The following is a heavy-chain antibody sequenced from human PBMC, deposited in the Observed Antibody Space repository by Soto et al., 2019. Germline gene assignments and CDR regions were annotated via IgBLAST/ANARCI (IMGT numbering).Heavy chain of an antibody. D-gene: IGHD1-26*01. CDR1: GGSLSGYY. CDR2: INHSGNT. V-gene: IGHV4-34*01. J-gene: IGHJ4*02. Sequence: SETLSLTCAVYGGSLSGYYWSWIRQPPGKALEWLGEINHSGNTNYNPSLKSRVTISVDTSKNQLFLNLSSVTAADTAMYYCASHHVRGRTIAGADEFWGQGTLVTVSS. CDR3: ASHHVRGRTIAGADEF.